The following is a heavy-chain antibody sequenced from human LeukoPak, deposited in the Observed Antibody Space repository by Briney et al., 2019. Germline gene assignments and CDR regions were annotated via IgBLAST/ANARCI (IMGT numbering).Heavy chain of an antibody. CDR3: WQLVRAGYYGMDV. D-gene: IGHD6-6*01. V-gene: IGHV1-2*02. CDR2: INPNSGGT. J-gene: IGHJ6*02. CDR1: GYTFTGCC. Sequence: ASVKVSCKASGYTFTGCCMHWVRQAPGQGLEWMGWINPNSGGTNYAQKFQGRVTMTRDTSISTAYMELSRLRSDDTAVYYCWQLVRAGYYGMDVWGQGTTVTVSS.